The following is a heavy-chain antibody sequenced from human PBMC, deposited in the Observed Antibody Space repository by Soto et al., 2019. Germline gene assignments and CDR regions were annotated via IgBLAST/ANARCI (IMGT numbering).Heavy chain of an antibody. CDR3: ARGALGYCMSTSCPNWFDP. V-gene: IGHV4-31*03. CDR1: GGSISSGGYY. Sequence: QVQLQESGPGLVKPSQTLSLTCTVSGGSISSGGYYWSWIRQHPGKGLEWIGYIYYSGSTYYNPSLKIRVTISVDTSKNQFSLKLSSVTAADTAVYYCARGALGYCMSTSCPNWFDPWGQGTLVTVSS. J-gene: IGHJ5*02. CDR2: IYYSGST. D-gene: IGHD2-2*01.